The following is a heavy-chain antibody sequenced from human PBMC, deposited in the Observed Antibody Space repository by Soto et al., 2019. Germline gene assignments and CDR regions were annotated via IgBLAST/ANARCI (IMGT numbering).Heavy chain of an antibody. D-gene: IGHD2-15*01. J-gene: IGHJ6*02. CDR2: ISSNGGST. V-gene: IGHV3-64*04. CDR1: GFTFSSYA. CDR3: AKDEVLVVAVARDYYGMDV. Sequence: WGSLRLSCAASGFTFSSYAMHWVRQAPGKGLEYVSAISSNGGSTYYADSVKGRFTISRDNSKNTLYLQMNSLRAEDTAVYYCAKDEVLVVAVARDYYGMDVWGQGTTVTVSS.